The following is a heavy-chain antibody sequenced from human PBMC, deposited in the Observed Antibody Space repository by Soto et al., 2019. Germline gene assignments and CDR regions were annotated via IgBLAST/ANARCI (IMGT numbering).Heavy chain of an antibody. J-gene: IGHJ5*02. CDR3: ARGSNTAFDP. CDR2: INAEGNT. Sequence: EAQLVESGGGLVQPGGSLRLSCAASGFNFSPYWMQWVRQTPGKGLVWVSRINAEGNTIYADSVKGRFTISRDNAKNMLSLQMTSLRAEDTAVYFCARGSNTAFDPWGQGTLVTVSS. CDR1: GFNFSPYW. D-gene: IGHD2-21*02. V-gene: IGHV3-74*01.